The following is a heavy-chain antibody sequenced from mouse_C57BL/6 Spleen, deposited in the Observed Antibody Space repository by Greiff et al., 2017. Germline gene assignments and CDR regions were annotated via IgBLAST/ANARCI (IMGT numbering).Heavy chain of an antibody. CDR3: ARRYYDHARDAMDY. V-gene: IGHV1-64*01. D-gene: IGHD2-4*01. J-gene: IGHJ4*01. CDR1: GYTFTSYW. CDR2: IHPNSGST. Sequence: QVQLQQSGAELVKPGASVKLSCKASGYTFTSYWMHWVKQRPGQGLEWIGMIHPNSGSTNYNEKFKSKATLTVDKSSSTAYMQLSSLTSEDSAVYYCARRYYDHARDAMDYWGQGTSVTVSS.